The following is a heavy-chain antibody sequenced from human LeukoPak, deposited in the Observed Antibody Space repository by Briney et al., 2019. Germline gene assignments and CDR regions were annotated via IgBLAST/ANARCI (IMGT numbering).Heavy chain of an antibody. V-gene: IGHV3-23*01. CDR1: GFTFRTYA. CDR3: VREDTPATANY. D-gene: IGHD2-21*02. CDR2: INNDGDNT. Sequence: GGSLRLSCAASGFTFRTYAMSWVRQTPGKGLGWVSAINNDGDNTYYADSVKGRFSVSRDNSKDTLFLQMHSLRPGDTAVYYCVREDTPATANYWGQGTLVTISS. J-gene: IGHJ4*02.